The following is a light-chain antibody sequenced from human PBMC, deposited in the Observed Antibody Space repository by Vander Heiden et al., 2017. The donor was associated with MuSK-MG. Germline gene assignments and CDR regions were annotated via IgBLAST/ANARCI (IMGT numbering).Light chain of an antibody. CDR3: MIWPSNSWV. CDR2: SYSDSDT. V-gene: IGLV5-37*01. CDR1: SDINVGRYN. J-gene: IGLJ2*01. Sequence: QPVLTQPPSYAASPGESARLTCTLPSDINVGRYNISWYQQKPGSPPRYLLYSYSDSDTGHGSGVARRCSGSKDASANTVIGLISGFKAEDEADYYCMIWPSNSWVLGRGTKLTVL.